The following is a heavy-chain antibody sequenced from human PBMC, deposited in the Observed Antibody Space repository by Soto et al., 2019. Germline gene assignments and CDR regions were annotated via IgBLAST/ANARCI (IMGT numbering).Heavy chain of an antibody. CDR1: PCTSSTPT. J-gene: IGHJ5*02. D-gene: IGHD3-3*01. CDR3: AREPLETYIRLLQPFDP. CDR2: IIPILGIA. V-gene: IGHV1-69*04. Sequence: SAKVSLTPAPCTSSTPTISWSRHAPGQGFEWMGRIIPILGIANYAQKFQGRGTITADKSTSTAYMGLSSLRSEDTAVYYCAREPLETYIRLLQPFDPWGQGTLVSVSS.